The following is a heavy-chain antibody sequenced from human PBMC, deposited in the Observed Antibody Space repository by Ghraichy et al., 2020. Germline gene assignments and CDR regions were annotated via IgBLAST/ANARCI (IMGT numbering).Heavy chain of an antibody. Sequence: SETLSLTCTVSGGSISSSSYYWGWIRQPPGKGLEWIGSIYYSGSTYYNPSLKSRVTISVDTSKNQFSLKLSSVTAADTAVYYCARHRSNYDFPGSYYYYGMDVWGQGTTVTVSS. CDR3: ARHRSNYDFPGSYYYYGMDV. V-gene: IGHV4-39*01. D-gene: IGHD3-3*01. CDR2: IYYSGST. CDR1: GGSISSSSYY. J-gene: IGHJ6*02.